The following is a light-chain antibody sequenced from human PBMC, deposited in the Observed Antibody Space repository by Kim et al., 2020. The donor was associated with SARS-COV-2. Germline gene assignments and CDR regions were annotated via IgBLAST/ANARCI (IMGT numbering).Light chain of an antibody. J-gene: IGKJ2*01. CDR1: QSLVRSDGMTY. CDR2: EVS. V-gene: IGKV2D-29*01. Sequence: IVMTQTPVSLSVTPGQPASMSCKSSQSLVRSDGMTYLYWYVQKTGQTPQLLTHEVSNRFSGVPDRFSGSGSGTDFTLKISRVEAEDVGIYFCMQNKQFPTFGQGTKLEI. CDR3: MQNKQFPT.